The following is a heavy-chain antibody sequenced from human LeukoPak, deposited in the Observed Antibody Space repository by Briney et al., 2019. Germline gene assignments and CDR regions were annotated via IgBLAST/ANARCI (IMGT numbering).Heavy chain of an antibody. CDR3: ARDDYGGRGEFDY. J-gene: IGHJ4*02. CDR2: INSDGSTT. Sequence: GGSLRLSCAASGFTFSSYWRHWVRQAPGKGLVWVSRINSDGSTTSYADPVKGRFTISRDNAKNTLYLQMNSLRAEDTAVYYCARDDYGGRGEFDYWGQGALVTVSS. V-gene: IGHV3-74*01. CDR1: GFTFSSYW. D-gene: IGHD4-23*01.